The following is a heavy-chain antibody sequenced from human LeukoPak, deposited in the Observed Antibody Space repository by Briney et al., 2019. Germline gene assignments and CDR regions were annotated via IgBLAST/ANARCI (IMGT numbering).Heavy chain of an antibody. CDR2: IYYSGST. D-gene: IGHD1-26*01. Sequence: PSETLSLTCTVSGGPISSYYWSWIRQPPGKGLEWIGYIYYSGSTNYNPSLKSRVTISVDTSKNQFSLKLSSVTAADTAVYYCARPVVGATLDYWGQGTLVTVSS. J-gene: IGHJ4*02. CDR3: ARPVVGATLDY. CDR1: GGPISSYY. V-gene: IGHV4-59*08.